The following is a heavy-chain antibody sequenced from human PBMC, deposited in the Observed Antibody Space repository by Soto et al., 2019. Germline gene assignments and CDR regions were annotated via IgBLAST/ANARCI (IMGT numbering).Heavy chain of an antibody. Sequence: SETLSLTCIVSGGSVSSDGYYWTWVRQPPGKGLEWIGYVYSGGNTNYNPALKSRVNISKDTSTNQFSLKMRSVTTAEKVVYYCARDLEYSDGSRYYCGLDVWGRGPRVAVSS. V-gene: IGHV4-61*08. CDR1: GGSVSSDGYY. J-gene: IGHJ6*02. CDR3: ARDLEYSDGSRYYCGLDV. CDR2: VYSGGNT. D-gene: IGHD1-26*01.